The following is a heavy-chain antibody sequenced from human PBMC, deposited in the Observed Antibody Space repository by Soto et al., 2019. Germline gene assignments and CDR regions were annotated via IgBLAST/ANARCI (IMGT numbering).Heavy chain of an antibody. CDR1: GGSISSGGYY. CDR3: ARRRELRNWFDP. D-gene: IGHD3-10*01. CDR2: IYYSGST. Sequence: SETLSLTCTVSGGSISSGGYYWSWIRQHPGKGLEWIGYIYYSGSTYYNPSLKSRVTISVDTSKNQFSLKLSSVTAADTAVYYCARRRELRNWFDPWGQGTLVTVSS. J-gene: IGHJ5*02. V-gene: IGHV4-31*03.